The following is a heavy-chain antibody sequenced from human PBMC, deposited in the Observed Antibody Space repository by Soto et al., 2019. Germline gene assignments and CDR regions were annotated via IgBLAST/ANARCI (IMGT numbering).Heavy chain of an antibody. CDR3: ARVYSGYDYRGWFDP. Sequence: QVQLQESGPGLVKPSQTLSLTCTVSGGSISSGGYYWSWIRQHPGKGLEWIGYIYYSGITYNNPFLKSRVTISVDTSKNQFPLKLSSVTAADTAVYYCARVYSGYDYRGWFDPWGQGSLVTVSS. J-gene: IGHJ5*02. CDR2: IYYSGIT. CDR1: GGSISSGGYY. V-gene: IGHV4-31*03. D-gene: IGHD5-12*01.